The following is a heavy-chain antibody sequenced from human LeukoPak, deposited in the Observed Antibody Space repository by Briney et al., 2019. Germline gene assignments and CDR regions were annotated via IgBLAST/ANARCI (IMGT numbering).Heavy chain of an antibody. CDR3: ARGRYDILTGYYIPFDY. J-gene: IGHJ4*02. CDR2: IYYSGST. CDR1: GGSISSYY. D-gene: IGHD3-9*01. Sequence: SETLSLTCTVSGGSISSYYWSWLRQPPGKGLEWIGYIYYSGSTNYNPSLKSRVTISVDTSKNQFSLKLSSVTAADTAVYYCARGRYDILTGYYIPFDYWGQGTLVTVSS. V-gene: IGHV4-59*01.